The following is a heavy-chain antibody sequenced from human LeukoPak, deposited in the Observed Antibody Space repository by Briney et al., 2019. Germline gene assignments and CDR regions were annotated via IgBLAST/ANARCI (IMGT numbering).Heavy chain of an antibody. V-gene: IGHV4-61*02. CDR3: ARRYCSGGSCFDAFDI. Sequence: KTSETLSLTCTVSGGSISSGSYYWSWIRQPAGKGLEWIGRIYPSGSTNYNPSLKSRVTISVDTSKNQFSLKLSSVTAADTAVYYCARRYCSGGSCFDAFDIWGQGTMVTVSS. CDR1: GGSISSGSYY. CDR2: IYPSGST. D-gene: IGHD2-15*01. J-gene: IGHJ3*02.